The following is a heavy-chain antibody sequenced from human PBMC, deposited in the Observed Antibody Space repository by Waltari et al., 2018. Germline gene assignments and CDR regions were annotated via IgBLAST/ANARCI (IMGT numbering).Heavy chain of an antibody. V-gene: IGHV1-69*13. CDR1: GGTFSSYA. D-gene: IGHD6-13*01. Sequence: QVQLVQSGAEVKKPGSSVKVSCKASGGTFSSYAISWVRQAPGQGLEWMGGIIPIFGTANYAQKFQGRVTITADESTSTAYMELSSLRSEDTAVYYCARDVELAAAGTAPFPSDYWGQGTLVTVSS. CDR3: ARDVELAAAGTAPFPSDY. J-gene: IGHJ4*02. CDR2: IIPIFGTA.